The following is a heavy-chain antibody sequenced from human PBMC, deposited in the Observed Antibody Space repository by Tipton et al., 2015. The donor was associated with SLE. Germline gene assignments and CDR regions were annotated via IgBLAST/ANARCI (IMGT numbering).Heavy chain of an antibody. V-gene: IGHV4-34*01. CDR3: ARGYYESNGYYSFDY. CDR2: INHSGST. Sequence: TLSLTCAVYGGSFSGYYWSWIRQPPGKGLEWIGEINHSGSTNHNPSLKSRVTISVDTSKNQLSLKVNSMTAADTAVYHCARGYYESNGYYSFDYWGLGALVTVSS. CDR1: GGSFSGYY. D-gene: IGHD3-22*01. J-gene: IGHJ4*02.